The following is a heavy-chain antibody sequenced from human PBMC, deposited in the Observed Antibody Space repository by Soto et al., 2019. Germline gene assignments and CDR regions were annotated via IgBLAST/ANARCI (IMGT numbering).Heavy chain of an antibody. V-gene: IGHV3-30*03. CDR2: ISYDGTNK. CDR1: GFPFTTYG. J-gene: IGHJ4*02. Sequence: QVQLVESGGGVVQPGRSLRLSCAASGFPFTTYGMHWVREGPGKGLEWVAVISYDGTNKYYVDSVKVRFTISRDTSKNALYLQMNSLRPEDTALYYCVGGQYYFDYRGQGTLVTVSS. D-gene: IGHD3-10*01. CDR3: VGGQYYFDY.